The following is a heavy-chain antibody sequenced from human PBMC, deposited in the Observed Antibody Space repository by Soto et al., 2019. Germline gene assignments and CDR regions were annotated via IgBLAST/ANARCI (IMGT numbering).Heavy chain of an antibody. V-gene: IGHV3-43*02. Sequence: GGSLRLSCAASGFTFDDYAMHWDRQAPGKGLEWVSLISGDGGNTYYADSVKNLFTISRDNSKNSLYLQMNTLRTEDSAWYYSAKDICSSAAVLLYCYYGMDVWGEGTTVTVSS. CDR2: ISGDGGNT. D-gene: IGHD3-10*01. J-gene: IGHJ6*04. CDR1: GFTFDDYA. CDR3: AKDICSSAAVLLYCYYGMDV.